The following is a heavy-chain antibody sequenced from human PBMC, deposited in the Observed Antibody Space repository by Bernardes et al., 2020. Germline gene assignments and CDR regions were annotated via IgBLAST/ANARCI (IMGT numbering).Heavy chain of an antibody. CDR3: ARGVQGVIITSPYYYGMDV. J-gene: IGHJ6*02. V-gene: IGHV4-59*01. D-gene: IGHD3-10*01. CDR2: IYHSGST. Sequence: PPGKGLEWIGYIYHSGSTHYNPSLKSRVTISVDTSKHQFSLKLTSVTAADTAVYYCARGVQGVIITSPYYYGMDVWGQGTTVTVSS.